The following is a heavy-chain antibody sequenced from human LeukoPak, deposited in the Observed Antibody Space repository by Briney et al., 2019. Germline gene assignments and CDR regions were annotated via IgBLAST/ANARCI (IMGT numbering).Heavy chain of an antibody. V-gene: IGHV3-7*01. CDR3: TKALDF. CDR2: TNQDGSET. Sequence: GGSLRLSCAASGFTFSGSWMDWVRQAPGKGLEWVANTNQDGSETYYVDSAKGRFTISRDNAKNSLYLQMDSLRVEDTAMYYCTKALDFWGQGTLVTVSS. J-gene: IGHJ4*02. CDR1: GFTFSGSW.